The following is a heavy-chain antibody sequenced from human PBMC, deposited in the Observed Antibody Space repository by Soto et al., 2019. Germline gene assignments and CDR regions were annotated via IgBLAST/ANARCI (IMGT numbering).Heavy chain of an antibody. CDR2: ISYDGSNK. D-gene: IGHD1-26*01. J-gene: IGHJ4*02. CDR1: GFTFSSYG. V-gene: IGHV3-30*18. Sequence: PGGSLRLSCAASGFTFSSYGMHWVRQAPGKGLEWVAVISYDGSNKYYADSVKGRFTISRDNSKNTLYLQMNSLRAEDTAVYYCAKDADPSGSYYFDYWGQGT. CDR3: AKDADPSGSYYFDY.